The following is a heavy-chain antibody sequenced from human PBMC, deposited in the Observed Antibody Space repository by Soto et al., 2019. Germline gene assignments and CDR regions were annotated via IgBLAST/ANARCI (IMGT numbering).Heavy chain of an antibody. CDR2: ISAYNGNT. D-gene: IGHD3-10*01. CDR3: ARDRFPFMVRGVKPYY. CDR1: GYTFTSYG. Sequence: QVQLVQSGAEVKKPGASVKVSCKASGYTFTSYGISWVRQAPGQGLEWMGWISAYNGNTNYAQKLQGRVTMTTDTSTSTAYMELMSLRSDDTAVYYCARDRFPFMVRGVKPYYWGQGTLVTVSS. J-gene: IGHJ4*02. V-gene: IGHV1-18*01.